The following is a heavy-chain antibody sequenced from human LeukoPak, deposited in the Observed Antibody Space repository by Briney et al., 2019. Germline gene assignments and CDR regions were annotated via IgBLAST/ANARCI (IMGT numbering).Heavy chain of an antibody. CDR1: GFTFSSYS. CDR2: ISSSSSYI. CDR3: ASGEEYQPIQLWFGVTPFDY. D-gene: IGHD3-10*01. V-gene: IGHV3-21*01. J-gene: IGHJ4*02. Sequence: GGSLRLSCAASGFTFSSYSMNWVRQAPGKGLEWVSSISSSSSYIYYADSVKGRFTISRDNAKNSLYLQMNSLRAEDTAVYYCASGEEYQPIQLWFGVTPFDYWGQGTLVTVSS.